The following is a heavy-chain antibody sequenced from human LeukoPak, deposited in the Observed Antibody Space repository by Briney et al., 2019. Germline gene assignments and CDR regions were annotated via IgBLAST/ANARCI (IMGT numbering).Heavy chain of an antibody. CDR2: ISGSGGST. Sequence: GGSLRLSCAASGFTFSSYAMSWVRQPPGKGLEWVSGISGSGGSTYYADSVKGRLTISRDNSKNTPYLQMNSLRAEDTAVYYCAKVRLVTDYWGQGTLVTVSS. CDR3: AKVRLVTDY. CDR1: GFTFSSYA. D-gene: IGHD4-23*01. J-gene: IGHJ4*02. V-gene: IGHV3-23*01.